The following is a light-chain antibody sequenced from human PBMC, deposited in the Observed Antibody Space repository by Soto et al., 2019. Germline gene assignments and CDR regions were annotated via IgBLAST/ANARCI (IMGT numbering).Light chain of an antibody. Sequence: EIVLTQSPGTLSLSPGERATLSCRGSQSVNSDYLGWFQQKPGQAPRLLIYGASTRATGIPDRFSGSGSGTDFTLTISRLEPEDFAVYYCHHYGGSPITFGQGTRLDIK. CDR2: GAS. V-gene: IGKV3-20*01. J-gene: IGKJ5*01. CDR1: QSVNSDY. CDR3: HHYGGSPIT.